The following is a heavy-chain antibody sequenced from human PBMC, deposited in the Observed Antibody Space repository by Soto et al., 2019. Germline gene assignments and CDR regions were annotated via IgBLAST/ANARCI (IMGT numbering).Heavy chain of an antibody. D-gene: IGHD4-17*01. CDR1: GFSLTTGKMG. Sequence: SGPTLVNPTETLTLTCTVSGFSLTTGKMGVSWIRQPPGKALEWLAHIFSDNERSYSTSLQGRLTISKDTSGSQVVLSMTNVDPVDTAAYYCARMNVDSYQFYYAMDVWGQGTTVTVSS. V-gene: IGHV2-26*01. CDR3: ARMNVDSYQFYYAMDV. CDR2: IFSDNER. J-gene: IGHJ6*02.